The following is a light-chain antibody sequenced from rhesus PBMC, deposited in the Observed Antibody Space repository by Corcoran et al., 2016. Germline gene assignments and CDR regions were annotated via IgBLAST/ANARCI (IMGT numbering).Light chain of an antibody. CDR2: YAS. CDR3: QQYDTSLFT. V-gene: IGKV1-66*01. J-gene: IGKJ3*01. Sequence: DIQMTQSPSSLSASVGDRVTITCRARQGIKTHLSWYQQKPGNAPKPLIYYASSLETGASSRVSGSRSWTDYTLTISSLQTEDIATYYCQQYDTSLFTFGPGTKLDIK. CDR1: QGIKTH.